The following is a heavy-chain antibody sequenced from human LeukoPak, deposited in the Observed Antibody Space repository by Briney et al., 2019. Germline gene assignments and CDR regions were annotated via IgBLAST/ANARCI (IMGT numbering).Heavy chain of an antibody. Sequence: SETLSLTCAVYGGSFSGYYWSWIRQPPGKGLEWIGEINHSGSTNYNPSPKSRVTISVDTSKNQFSLKLSSVTAADTAVYYCARAPLHYDFWSGYYDYWGQGTLVTVSS. CDR3: ARAPLHYDFWSGYYDY. CDR2: INHSGST. D-gene: IGHD3-3*01. CDR1: GGSFSGYY. V-gene: IGHV4-34*01. J-gene: IGHJ4*02.